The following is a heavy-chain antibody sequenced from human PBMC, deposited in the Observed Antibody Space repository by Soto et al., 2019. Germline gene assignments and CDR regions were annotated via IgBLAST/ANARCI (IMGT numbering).Heavy chain of an antibody. J-gene: IGHJ6*02. V-gene: IGHV3-7*05. Sequence: GGSLRLSCAASGFTFSSYWMSWVRQAPGKGLEWVANIKQDGSEKYYVDSVKGRLTISRDNAKNSLYLQMNSLRAEDTAVYYCARDDKYQLLSLYYYGMDVWGQGTTVTVSS. D-gene: IGHD2-2*01. CDR2: IKQDGSEK. CDR1: GFTFSSYW. CDR3: ARDDKYQLLSLYYYGMDV.